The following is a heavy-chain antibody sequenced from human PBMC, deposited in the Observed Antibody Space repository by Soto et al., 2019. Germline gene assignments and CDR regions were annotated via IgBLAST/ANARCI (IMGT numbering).Heavy chain of an antibody. J-gene: IGHJ3*02. D-gene: IGHD6-6*01. CDR1: GFTFSSYS. Sequence: EVQLVESGGGLVKPGGSLRLSCAAYGFTFSSYSMNWVRQAPGKGLEWVSSISSSSSYIYYADSVKGRFTISRDNAKNSLYLQMNSLRAEDTAVYYCAREPGVPALFAFDIWGQGTMVTVSS. CDR3: AREPGVPALFAFDI. V-gene: IGHV3-21*01. CDR2: ISSSSSYI.